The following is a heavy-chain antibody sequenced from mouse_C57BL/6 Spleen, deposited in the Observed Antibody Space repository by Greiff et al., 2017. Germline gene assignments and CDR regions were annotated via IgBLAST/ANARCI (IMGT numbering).Heavy chain of an antibody. J-gene: IGHJ3*01. V-gene: IGHV1-19*01. Sequence: EVQLQQSGPVLVKPGASVKMSCKASGYTFTDYYMNWVKQSHGKSLEWIGVINPYNGGTSYNQKFKGKATLTVDKSSSTAYMELNSLTSEDSAVYYCARTSNYPFAYWGQGTLVTVSA. CDR2: INPYNGGT. CDR3: ARTSNYPFAY. D-gene: IGHD2-5*01. CDR1: GYTFTDYY.